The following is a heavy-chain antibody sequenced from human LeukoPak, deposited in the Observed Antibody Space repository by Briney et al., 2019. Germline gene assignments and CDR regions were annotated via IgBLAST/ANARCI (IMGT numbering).Heavy chain of an antibody. CDR2: IFPGGSA. D-gene: IGHD6-25*01. CDR1: GGSTSDGNHF. Sequence: SETLSLTCTVSGGSTSDGNHFWTWIRQPAGKGLEWIGRIFPGGSANYNPSLESRLAMSIDTSKNQFSLELTSVTAADTAMYFCGFSEGDFWGQGALVTVSS. CDR3: GFSEGDF. J-gene: IGHJ4*02. V-gene: IGHV4-61*02.